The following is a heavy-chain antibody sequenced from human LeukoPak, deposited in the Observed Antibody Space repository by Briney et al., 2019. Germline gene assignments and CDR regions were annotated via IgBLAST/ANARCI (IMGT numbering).Heavy chain of an antibody. Sequence: GGSLRLSCAASGFTFSSYEMNWVRQAPGKGLEWVSYISSGSSSTFYADSVKGRFTISRDNAKKSLYLQMNSLRVEDTAVYYCARGGIAARFAYWGQGTLVSVSS. V-gene: IGHV3-48*03. D-gene: IGHD6-6*01. CDR2: ISSGSSST. CDR1: GFTFSSYE. J-gene: IGHJ4*02. CDR3: ARGGIAARFAY.